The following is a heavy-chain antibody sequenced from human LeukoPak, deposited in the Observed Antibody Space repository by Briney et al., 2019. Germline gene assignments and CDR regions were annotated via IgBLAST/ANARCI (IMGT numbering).Heavy chain of an antibody. Sequence: ASVKVSCKASGYTFTGYYMHWVRQAPGQGLEWMGWINPNSGGTNYAQKFQGRVTMTRDTSISTAYMELSRLRSDDTAVYYCAGGRVKVVVAAEIFDYWGQGTLVTVSS. CDR2: INPNSGGT. D-gene: IGHD2-15*01. J-gene: IGHJ4*02. CDR3: AGGRVKVVVAAEIFDY. CDR1: GYTFTGYY. V-gene: IGHV1-2*02.